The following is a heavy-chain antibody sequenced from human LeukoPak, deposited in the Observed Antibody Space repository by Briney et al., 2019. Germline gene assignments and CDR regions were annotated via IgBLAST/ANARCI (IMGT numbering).Heavy chain of an antibody. V-gene: IGHV1-2*02. CDR3: ARERMEMATIYY. CDR2: INPNSGGT. J-gene: IGHJ4*02. CDR1: GYTFTNYY. Sequence: GGSVKVSCKASGYTFTNYYMHWVRQAPGQGLEWMGWINPNSGGTNYAQKFQGRVTMTRDTSISTAYMELSRLRSDDTAVYYCARERMEMATIYYWGQGTLVTVSS. D-gene: IGHD5-24*01.